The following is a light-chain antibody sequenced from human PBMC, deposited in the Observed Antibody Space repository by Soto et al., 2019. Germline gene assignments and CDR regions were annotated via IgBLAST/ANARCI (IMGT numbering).Light chain of an antibody. CDR3: QQYNNWPPWT. J-gene: IGKJ1*01. CDR2: GAS. Sequence: EIVMTQSPATLSVSPGERATLSCRAIQSVSRSDLAWYQHKPGQSPRLLISGASTGATGIPARFSGSGSGTEFTLTISSLQSEDFAVYYCQQYNNWPPWTFGQGTKVDI. CDR1: QSVSRSD. V-gene: IGKV3-15*01.